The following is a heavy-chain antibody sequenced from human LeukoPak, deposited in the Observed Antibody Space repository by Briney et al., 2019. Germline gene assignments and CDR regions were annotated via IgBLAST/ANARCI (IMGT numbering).Heavy chain of an antibody. CDR1: GFTFSSYG. V-gene: IGHV3-30*19. CDR3: ASHTYYYDSSGETPPKDY. D-gene: IGHD3-22*01. CDR2: ISYDGSNK. J-gene: IGHJ4*02. Sequence: GGSLRLSCAASGFTFSSYGMHWVRQAPGKGLEWVAVISYDGSNKYYADSVKGRFTISRDNSKNTLYLQMNSLRAEDTAVYYCASHTYYYDSSGETPPKDYWGQGTLVTVSS.